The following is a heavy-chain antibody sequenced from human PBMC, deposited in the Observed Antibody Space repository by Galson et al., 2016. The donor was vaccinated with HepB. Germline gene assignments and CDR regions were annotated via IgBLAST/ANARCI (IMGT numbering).Heavy chain of an antibody. CDR2: IYSGGDT. CDR1: GVTVGNNL. V-gene: IGHV3-66*01. Sequence: SLRLSCAASGVTVGNNLMSWVRQAPGKGLEWVSLIYSGGDTVYAESVKGRFSISRDSSKNTVYLQMNGLRAEDTDVYSCARKVPVATPWGYWGQGTLVSVSS. CDR3: ARKVPVATPWGY. D-gene: IGHD4-23*01. J-gene: IGHJ4*02.